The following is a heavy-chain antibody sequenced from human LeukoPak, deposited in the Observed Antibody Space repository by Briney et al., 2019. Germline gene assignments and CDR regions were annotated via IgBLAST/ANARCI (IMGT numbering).Heavy chain of an antibody. CDR1: GFTFSYYT. Sequence: QPGRSLRLSCAASGFTFSYYTMHWVRLAPGKGLEWVADISYDGSNKYYADSVKGRFTISRDNSKNTLYLQMNSLRAEDTAVYYCARVLNYYDSSGYYFSYWGQGTLVTVSS. J-gene: IGHJ4*02. D-gene: IGHD3-22*01. CDR3: ARVLNYYDSSGYYFSY. CDR2: ISYDGSNK. V-gene: IGHV3-30-3*01.